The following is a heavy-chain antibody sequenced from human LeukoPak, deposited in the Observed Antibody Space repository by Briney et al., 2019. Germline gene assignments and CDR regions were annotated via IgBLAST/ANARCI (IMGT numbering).Heavy chain of an antibody. J-gene: IGHJ6*04. CDR3: ARWYSSSWSHSYGMDV. CDR2: IYHSGST. CDR1: GGSISSSNW. V-gene: IGHV4-4*02. D-gene: IGHD6-13*01. Sequence: SETLSLTCAVSGGSISSSNWWSWVRQPPGKGLEWIGEIYHSGSTNYNPSLKSRVTISVDKSKNQFSLKLSSVTAADTAVYYCARWYSSSWSHSYGMDVWGKGTTVTVSS.